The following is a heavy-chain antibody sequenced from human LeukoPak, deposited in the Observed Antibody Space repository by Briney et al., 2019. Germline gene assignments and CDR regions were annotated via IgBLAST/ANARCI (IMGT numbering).Heavy chain of an antibody. CDR2: IYTSGST. CDR3: ARGGYSGYDWGVDNWFDP. Sequence: SETLSLTCTVSGGSISSYYWSWIRQPAGKGLEWIGRIYTSGSTNYNPSLKSRVTMSVDTSKSQFSLKLFSVTAADTAVYYCARGGYSGYDWGVDNWFDPWGQGTLVTVSS. J-gene: IGHJ5*02. V-gene: IGHV4-4*07. D-gene: IGHD5-12*01. CDR1: GGSISSYY.